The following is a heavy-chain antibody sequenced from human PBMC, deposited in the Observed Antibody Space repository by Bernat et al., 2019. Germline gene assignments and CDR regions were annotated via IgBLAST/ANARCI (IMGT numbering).Heavy chain of an antibody. CDR3: ARQDSYGNMDY. CDR1: GFTFSSYY. D-gene: IGHD5-18*01. V-gene: IGHV3-48*01. CDR2: IDTGSSVT. J-gene: IGHJ4*02. Sequence: EVRLMESGGGLVPPGGSLRLSCAASGFTFSSYYMNWIRQAPGKGLEWVSFIDTGSSVTHFADSVRGRFTISRDNAENSLFLQMNSLRAEDTAVYYCARQDSYGNMDYWGQGTLVTVSS.